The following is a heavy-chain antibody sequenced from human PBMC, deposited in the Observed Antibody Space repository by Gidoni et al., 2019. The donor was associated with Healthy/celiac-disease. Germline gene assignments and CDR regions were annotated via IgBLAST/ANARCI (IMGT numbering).Heavy chain of an antibody. D-gene: IGHD2-2*01. V-gene: IGHV3-21*01. J-gene: IGHJ3*02. CDR1: GFTFSSYS. Sequence: EVQLVESGGGLVKPGGSLRLSCAASGFTFSSYSMNWVRQAPGKGLEWVSSISSSSSYIYYADSVKGRFTISRDNAKNSLYLQMNSLRAEDTAVYYCARDRDIVVVPAASRYDAFDIWGQGTMVTVSS. CDR3: ARDRDIVVVPAASRYDAFDI. CDR2: ISSSSSYI.